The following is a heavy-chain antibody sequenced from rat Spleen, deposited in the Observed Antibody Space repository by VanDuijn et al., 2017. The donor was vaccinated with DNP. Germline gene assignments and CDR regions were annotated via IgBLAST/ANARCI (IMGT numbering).Heavy chain of an antibody. CDR3: SAASWYGGDY. CDR2: ISIKTHNYAT. Sequence: EVQVVESGGGLVQPKGSLKLSCAASGFDFNTYAMSWVRQAPGKGLDWVASISIKTHNYATLYADSVKERFTISRDDSQSMVYLQMNNLKTEDTALYYCSAASWYGGDYWGQGVMVTVSS. V-gene: IGHV10-4*01. CDR1: GFDFNTYA. J-gene: IGHJ2*01. D-gene: IGHD1-11*01.